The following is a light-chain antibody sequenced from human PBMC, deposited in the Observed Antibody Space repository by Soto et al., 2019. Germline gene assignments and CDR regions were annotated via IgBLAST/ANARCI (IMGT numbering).Light chain of an antibody. CDR3: HQYHIWPLT. Sequence: IVVKHAPGTLSSSPPNTATLSFRASESVSSHLAWYQQKPGQAPRLLIYDSSTRATGTPARFSGSESGTEFTLTISSLQSEDFAVYYCHQYHIWPLTFAQGTLLEIK. J-gene: IGKJ5*01. CDR2: DSS. CDR1: ESVSSH. V-gene: IGKV3-15*01.